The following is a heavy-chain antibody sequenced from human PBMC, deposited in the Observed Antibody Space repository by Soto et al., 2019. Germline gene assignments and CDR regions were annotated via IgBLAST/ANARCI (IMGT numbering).Heavy chain of an antibody. Sequence: ASVKVSCKASGYTFSSYAIHWVRQVPGQRPEWMGWISGGSGKTKFSQIFQGRVTITRDTSASTAYMELSSLTSEDTAVYYCARDSGGMDVWGQGTTVTVSS. J-gene: IGHJ6*02. CDR3: ARDSGGMDV. CDR2: ISGGSGKT. V-gene: IGHV1-3*01. CDR1: GYTFSSYA.